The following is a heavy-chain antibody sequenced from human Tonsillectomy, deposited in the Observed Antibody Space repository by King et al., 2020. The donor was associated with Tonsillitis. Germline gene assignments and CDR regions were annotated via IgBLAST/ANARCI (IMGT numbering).Heavy chain of an antibody. Sequence: VQLVQSGAEVKKPGSSVKVSCKASGGTFSSYAISWVRQAPGQGLEWMGGIIPIFGTANYAQKFQGRVTITADESTSTAYMELSSLRSEDTAVYYCARDDRLPAAYNWNFSYYGMDVWGQGTTVTVSS. D-gene: IGHD1-20*01. J-gene: IGHJ6*02. CDR2: IIPIFGTA. CDR1: GGTFSSYA. V-gene: IGHV1-69*01. CDR3: ARDDRLPAAYNWNFSYYGMDV.